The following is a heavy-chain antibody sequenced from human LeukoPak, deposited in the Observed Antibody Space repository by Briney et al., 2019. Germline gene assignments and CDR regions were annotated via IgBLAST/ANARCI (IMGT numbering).Heavy chain of an antibody. D-gene: IGHD1-26*01. J-gene: IGHJ4*02. Sequence: GGSLRLSCAASGFTFSSYGMTWVRQAPGKGLEWVSYISSSGSTIYYADSVKGRFTISRDNAKNSLYLQMNSLRAEDTAVYYCARAGELLAPTGLVWRPPYYFDYWGQGTLVTVSS. CDR2: ISSSGSTI. CDR3: ARAGELLAPTGLVWRPPYYFDY. CDR1: GFTFSSYG. V-gene: IGHV3-48*04.